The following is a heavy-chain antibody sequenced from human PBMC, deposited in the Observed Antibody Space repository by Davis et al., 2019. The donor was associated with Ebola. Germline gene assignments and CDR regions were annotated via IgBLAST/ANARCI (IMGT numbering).Heavy chain of an antibody. CDR3: ALLLEGIAARPFDY. V-gene: IGHV2-26*01. CDR1: GFSLTNARMG. D-gene: IGHD6-13*01. Sequence: SGPTLVKPTETLTLTCTVSGFSLTNARMGVSWIRQPPGKALEWLAHIFSNDERSYSTSLKSRLTISKDTSKSQVVLTMTNMDPVDTATYYCALLLEGIAARPFDYWGQGTLVTVSS. J-gene: IGHJ4*02. CDR2: IFSNDER.